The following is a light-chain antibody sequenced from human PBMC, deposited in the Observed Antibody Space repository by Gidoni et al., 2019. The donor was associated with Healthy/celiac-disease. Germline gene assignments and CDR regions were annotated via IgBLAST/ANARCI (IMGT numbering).Light chain of an antibody. V-gene: IGKV3-15*01. Sequence: ELVMTQSPATLSVSPGERATLSCRASQSVSSNLAWYQQKPGQAPRLLIYGASTRATGIPARFSGSGSGTEFTLTISSLQSEDFAVYYCKQYNNWPPTLTFGQGTKVEIK. J-gene: IGKJ1*01. CDR2: GAS. CDR3: KQYNNWPPTLT. CDR1: QSVSSN.